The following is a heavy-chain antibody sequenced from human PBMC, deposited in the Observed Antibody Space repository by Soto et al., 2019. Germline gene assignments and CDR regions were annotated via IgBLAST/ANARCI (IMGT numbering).Heavy chain of an antibody. V-gene: IGHV3-13*01. Sequence: EVQLVESGGDLVQPRGSLRLSCAASGFSFSNHDMHWVRQPKGKGLEWVSGITTGGNAYFADSVKGRFSISRENAKNSFYLQTSSLRAEDTAMYYCVRVNADAYDVWGQGTMVTVSS. CDR1: GFSFSNHD. CDR2: ITTGGNA. CDR3: VRVNADAYDV. J-gene: IGHJ3*01.